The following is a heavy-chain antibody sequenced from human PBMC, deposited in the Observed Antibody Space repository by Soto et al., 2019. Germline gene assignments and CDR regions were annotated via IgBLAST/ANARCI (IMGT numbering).Heavy chain of an antibody. CDR2: INAGNGNT. D-gene: IGHD1-26*01. CDR3: AKEGGLSGSYYISSSYYFDY. CDR1: GYTFTSYA. V-gene: IGHV1-3*01. Sequence: ASVKVSCKASGYTFTSYAMHWVRQAPGQRLEWMGWINAGNGNTKYSQKFQGRVTITRDTSASTAYMELNSLRAEDTSVYYCAKEGGLSGSYYISSSYYFDYWGQGTLVTVSS. J-gene: IGHJ4*02.